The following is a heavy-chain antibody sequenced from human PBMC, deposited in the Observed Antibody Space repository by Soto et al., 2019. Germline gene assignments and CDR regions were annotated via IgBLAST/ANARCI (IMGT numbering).Heavy chain of an antibody. CDR2: IGSSSTI. V-gene: IGHV3-48*01. D-gene: IGHD2-2*01. CDR1: GFTFSSYN. J-gene: IGHJ3*02. CDR3: ARDSYLVDAFDI. Sequence: GGSLRLSCAASGFTFSSYNMNWVRQAPGKGLEWVSYIGSSSTIYYADSVKGRFTISRDNAKNSLYLQMNSLRAEDTAVYYCARDSYLVDAFDIWGQGTMVTVSS.